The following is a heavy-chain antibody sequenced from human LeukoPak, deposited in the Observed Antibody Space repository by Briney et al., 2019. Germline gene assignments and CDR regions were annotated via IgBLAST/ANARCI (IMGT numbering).Heavy chain of an antibody. D-gene: IGHD4-17*01. V-gene: IGHV4-4*02. CDR1: GGSISSSNW. CDR3: ARAHDYGDGTDAFDI. Sequence: SETLSLTCAVSGGSISSSNWWSWVRQPPGKGLEWIGEIYHSGSTNYNPSLKSRVTISVDKSKNQFSLKLSSVTAADTAVYYCARAHDYGDGTDAFDIWGQGTMVTVSS. CDR2: IYHSGST. J-gene: IGHJ3*02.